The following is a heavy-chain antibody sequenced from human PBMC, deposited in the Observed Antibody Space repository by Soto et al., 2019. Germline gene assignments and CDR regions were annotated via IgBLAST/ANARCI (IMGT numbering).Heavy chain of an antibody. CDR2: TSYSGSA. J-gene: IGHJ5*02. CDR1: GYSISSGSHY. Sequence: SGTLSLTCTVSGYSISSGSHYWNWIRQRPGKGLEWIGYTSYSGSAYYSPSLKSRLTISVDTSKNQFSLKLSSVTAADTAVYYCARSVVVVAATNGPWFDPWGQGNLVTVSS. V-gene: IGHV4-31*03. CDR3: ARSVVVVAATNGPWFDP. D-gene: IGHD2-15*01.